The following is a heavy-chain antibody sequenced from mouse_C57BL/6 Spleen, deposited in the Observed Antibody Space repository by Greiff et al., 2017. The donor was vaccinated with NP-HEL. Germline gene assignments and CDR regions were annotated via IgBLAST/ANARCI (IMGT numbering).Heavy chain of an antibody. J-gene: IGHJ3*01. D-gene: IGHD1-1*01. V-gene: IGHV1-82*01. Sequence: QVQLKESGPELVKPGASVKISCKASGYAFSSSWMNWVKQRPGKGLEWIGRIYPGDGDTNYNGKFKGKATLTADKSSSTAYMQLSSLTSEDSAVYFGARDYYYDGSSYLAWFAYWGQGTLVTVSA. CDR2: IYPGDGDT. CDR3: ARDYYYDGSSYLAWFAY. CDR1: GYAFSSSW.